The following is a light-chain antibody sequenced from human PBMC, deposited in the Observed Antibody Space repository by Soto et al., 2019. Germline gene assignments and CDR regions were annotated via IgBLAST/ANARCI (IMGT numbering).Light chain of an antibody. V-gene: IGLV2-14*01. CDR3: SSYTSSSTLFYV. CDR2: DVS. Sequence: QSALTQPAPVSGSPGQSITISCTGTSSDVGGYNYVSWYQQHPGKAPKLMIYDVSNRPSGVSNRFSGSKSGNTASLTISGLQAEDEAYYYCSSYTSSSTLFYVFGTGTKVTDL. J-gene: IGLJ1*01. CDR1: SSDVGGYNY.